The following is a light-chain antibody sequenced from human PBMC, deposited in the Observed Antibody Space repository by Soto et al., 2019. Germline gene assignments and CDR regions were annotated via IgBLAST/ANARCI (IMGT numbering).Light chain of an antibody. CDR2: AAS. V-gene: IGKV1-39*01. CDR3: QQSYSTPMYT. J-gene: IGKJ2*01. CDR1: QSISNY. Sequence: GDRVTITCRASQSISNYLNWYQQKPGTAPKLLIYAASSLQSGVPSRFSGRGSGTDFTLTISSLQPEDFATYYCQQSYSTPMYTFGQGTKVDIK.